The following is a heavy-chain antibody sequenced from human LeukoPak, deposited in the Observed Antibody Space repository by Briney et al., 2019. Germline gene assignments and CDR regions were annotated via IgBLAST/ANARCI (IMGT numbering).Heavy chain of an antibody. Sequence: SETLSLTCTVSGGSISTSSYYWGWIRQPPGKGLECIGNIYYSGSTYYNPSLKSRVTISVDTSKNQFSLKLSSVTAADTAVYYCARSTRPGSGYYEPFYYYYMDVWGKGTTVTISS. CDR2: IYYSGST. J-gene: IGHJ6*03. D-gene: IGHD3-22*01. CDR3: ARSTRPGSGYYEPFYYYYMDV. V-gene: IGHV4-39*07. CDR1: GGSISTSSYY.